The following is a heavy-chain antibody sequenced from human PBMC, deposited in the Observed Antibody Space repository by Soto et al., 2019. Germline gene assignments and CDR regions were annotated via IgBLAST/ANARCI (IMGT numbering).Heavy chain of an antibody. Sequence: EVQLLESGGGLVQPGGSLRLSCAASGFTFSSYAMSWVRQAPGKGLEWVSAISGSGGSTYYADSVKGRFTISRDNSKNTLYLQMNSLRAEDTAVYYCAKDHEGITIFGVVIIDGVYWGQGTLVTVSS. J-gene: IGHJ4*02. CDR1: GFTFSSYA. CDR3: AKDHEGITIFGVVIIDGVY. CDR2: ISGSGGST. V-gene: IGHV3-23*01. D-gene: IGHD3-3*01.